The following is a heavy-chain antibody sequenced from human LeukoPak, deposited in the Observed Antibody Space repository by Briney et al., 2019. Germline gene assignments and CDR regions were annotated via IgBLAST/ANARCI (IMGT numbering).Heavy chain of an antibody. J-gene: IGHJ4*02. V-gene: IGHV1-46*01. Sequence: ASVKVSXKAXGYTFTSYYMHWVRQAPGQGLEWMGIINPSGGSTSYAQKFQGRVTMTRDTSTSTVYMELSSLRSEDTAVYYCAREGDGYNYDYWGQGTLVTVSS. CDR3: AREGDGYNYDY. CDR1: GYTFTSYY. CDR2: INPSGGST. D-gene: IGHD5-24*01.